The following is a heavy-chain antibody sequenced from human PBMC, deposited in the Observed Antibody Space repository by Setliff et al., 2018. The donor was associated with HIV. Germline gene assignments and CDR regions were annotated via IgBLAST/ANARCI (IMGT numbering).Heavy chain of an antibody. CDR1: GASISSGSYY. J-gene: IGHJ4*02. CDR2: MYTSGST. Sequence: NPSETLSLTCTVSGASISSGSYYWSWIRQPAGKGLEWIGRMYTSGSTNYNPSLKSRVTISVDTSKNHFSLKLSSVTAADTAVYYCARHFTWPREGGVFGYWGQGTLVTVSS. CDR3: ARHFTWPREGGVFGY. D-gene: IGHD3-16*01. V-gene: IGHV4-61*02.